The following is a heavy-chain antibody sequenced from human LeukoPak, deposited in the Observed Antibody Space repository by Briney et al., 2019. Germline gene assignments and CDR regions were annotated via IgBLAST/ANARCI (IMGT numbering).Heavy chain of an antibody. J-gene: IGHJ3*02. CDR3: ARDSSADAFDI. CDR1: GGSFSGYY. CDR2: INHSGST. Sequence: SETLSLTCAVYGGSFSGYYWSWIRQPPGKGLEWIGEINHSGSTHYNPSLKSRVTISVDTSKNQFSLKLSSVTAADAAVYYCARDSSADAFDIWGQGTMVTVSS. V-gene: IGHV4-34*01. D-gene: IGHD2-15*01.